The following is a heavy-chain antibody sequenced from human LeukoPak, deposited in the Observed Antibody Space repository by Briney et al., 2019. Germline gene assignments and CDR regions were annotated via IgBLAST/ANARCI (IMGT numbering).Heavy chain of an antibody. CDR2: IGGSGGST. V-gene: IGHV3-23*01. CDR1: GFTFSSYA. Sequence: GGSLRLSCAASGFTFSSYAMSWVRQAPGKGLEWVSAIGGSGGSTYYADSVKGRFTISRDNSKNTLYLQMNSLRAEDTAVYYCAKSCSGGSCLDYWGQGTLVTVSS. J-gene: IGHJ4*02. D-gene: IGHD2-15*01. CDR3: AKSCSGGSCLDY.